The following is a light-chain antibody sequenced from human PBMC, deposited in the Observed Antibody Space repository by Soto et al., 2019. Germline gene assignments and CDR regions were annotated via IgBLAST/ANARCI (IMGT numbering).Light chain of an antibody. J-gene: IGKJ3*01. CDR3: QQIYSTPFT. Sequence: DIKLTKSPSSLSASVGDRVTITCQASQYIGNFINWYQQKPGKAPKLLIYDASNLQREVPSRFSGSGSGKHFTLTFSSLQPEDFATSYCQQIYSTPFTFGPGTKLDIK. CDR2: DAS. V-gene: IGKV1-33*01. CDR1: QYIGNF.